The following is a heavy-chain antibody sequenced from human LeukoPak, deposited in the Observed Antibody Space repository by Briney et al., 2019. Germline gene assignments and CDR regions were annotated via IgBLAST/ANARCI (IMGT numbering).Heavy chain of an antibody. CDR2: IYSGGST. D-gene: IGHD6-13*01. CDR3: ARGRSIAAAGWVTITTRAYYYMDV. J-gene: IGHJ6*03. Sequence: GGSLRLSCAASGFTVSSNYMSWVRQAPGKGLEWVSVIYSGGSTYYADSVKGRFTISRDNSKNTLYLQMNSLRAEDTAVYYCARGRSIAAAGWVTITTRAYYYMDVWGKGTTVTVSS. CDR1: GFTVSSNY. V-gene: IGHV3-53*01.